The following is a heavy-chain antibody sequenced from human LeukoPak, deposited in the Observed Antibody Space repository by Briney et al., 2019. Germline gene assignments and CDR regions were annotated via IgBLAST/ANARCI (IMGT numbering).Heavy chain of an antibody. CDR3: ARDCSSTSCYTTKALSDFDY. J-gene: IGHJ4*02. D-gene: IGHD2-2*02. CDR1: GYTFTSYA. Sequence: ASVKVSCKASGYTFTSYAMHWVHQAPGQRLEWMGWINAGNGNTKYSQKFQGRVTITRDTSASTAYMELSSLRSEDTAVYYCARDCSSTSCYTTKALSDFDYWGQGTLVTVSS. V-gene: IGHV1-3*01. CDR2: INAGNGNT.